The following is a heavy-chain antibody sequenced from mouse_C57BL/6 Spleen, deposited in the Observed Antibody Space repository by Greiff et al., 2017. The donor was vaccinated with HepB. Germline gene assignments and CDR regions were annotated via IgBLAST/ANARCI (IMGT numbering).Heavy chain of an antibody. J-gene: IGHJ4*01. CDR1: GYTFTDYY. V-gene: IGHV1-76*01. Sequence: QVQLKESGAELVRPGASVKLSCKASGYTFTDYYINWVKQRPGQGLEWIARIYPGSGNTYYNEKFKGKATLTAEKSSSTAYMQLSSLTSEDSAVYFCARCDYYAMDYWGQGTSVTVSS. CDR3: ARCDYYAMDY. CDR2: IYPGSGNT.